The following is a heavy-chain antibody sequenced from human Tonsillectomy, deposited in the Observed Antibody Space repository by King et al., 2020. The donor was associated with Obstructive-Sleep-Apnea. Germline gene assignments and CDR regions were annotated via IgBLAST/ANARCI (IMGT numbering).Heavy chain of an antibody. D-gene: IGHD1-26*01. CDR1: GVTFSHAW. J-gene: IGHJ5*02. Sequence: VQLVESGGGLVKPGGSLRLSCAASGVTFSHAWMSWVRQAPGKGLEWVGRIKSKTNGGTTDYAAPVKGRFTISRDDSKNTPYLQMNSLRTEDTAVYYCKHIVGATLWFDTWGQGTLVTVSS. CDR2: IKSKTNGGTT. V-gene: IGHV3-15*01. CDR3: KHIVGATLWFDT.